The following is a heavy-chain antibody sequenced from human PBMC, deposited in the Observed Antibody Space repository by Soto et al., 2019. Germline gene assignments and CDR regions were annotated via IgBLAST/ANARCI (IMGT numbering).Heavy chain of an antibody. V-gene: IGHV3-11*01. D-gene: IGHD5-18*01. CDR2: IGTRGNTK. CDR1: GFTCSDYY. Sequence: PGGSLRLSCATSGFTCSDYYMSWIRQAPGKGLEWVSYIGTRGNTKYYADSVRGRFTISRDNAKNSLYLQMNSLRADDTAVYYCARDGIQHPGESYDYPGPTIPVTVSS. CDR3: ARDGIQHPGESYDY. J-gene: IGHJ4*02.